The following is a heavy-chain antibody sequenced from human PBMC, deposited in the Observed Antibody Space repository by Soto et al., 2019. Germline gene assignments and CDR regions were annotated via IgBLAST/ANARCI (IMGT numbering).Heavy chain of an antibody. J-gene: IGHJ3*02. CDR1: GFTFGDYA. V-gene: IGHV3-23*01. CDR3: AKDRVAVVVAPIDPAFDI. CDR2: ISGSGGST. Sequence: PGGSLRLSCAASGFTFGDYAMSWVRQAPGKGLEWVSTISGSGGSTYYADSVKGRFTISRDNSKNTLYLQMTSLRAEDTAVYYCAKDRVAVVVAPIDPAFDIWGQGTMVTVSS. D-gene: IGHD2-15*01.